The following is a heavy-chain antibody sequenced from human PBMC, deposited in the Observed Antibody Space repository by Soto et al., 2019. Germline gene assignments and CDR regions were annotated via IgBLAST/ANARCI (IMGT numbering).Heavy chain of an antibody. Sequence: GGSLRLSCAASGFTFSNAWMNWVRQAPGKGLEWVGRIKSKTDGGTTDYAAPVKGRFTISRDDSKNTLYLQMNSLKTEDTAVYYCTTDDIAVAGIYYYYGMDVWGQGTTVTVSS. D-gene: IGHD6-19*01. CDR1: GFTFSNAW. J-gene: IGHJ6*02. CDR2: IKSKTDGGTT. V-gene: IGHV3-15*07. CDR3: TTDDIAVAGIYYYYGMDV.